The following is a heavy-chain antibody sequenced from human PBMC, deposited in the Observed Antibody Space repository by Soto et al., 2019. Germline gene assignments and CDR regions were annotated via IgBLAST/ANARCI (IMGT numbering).Heavy chain of an antibody. V-gene: IGHV1-8*01. CDR1: GYTFTSYD. J-gene: IGHJ6*02. CDR3: ARGLRFLEWLTKYYYYGMDV. Sequence: ASVKVSCKASGYTFTSYDINWVRQATGQGLEWMGWMNPNSGNTGYAQKFQGRVTMTRNTSINTAYMELSSLRSEDTAVYYCARGLRFLEWLTKYYYYGMDVWGQGTTVTVSS. CDR2: MNPNSGNT. D-gene: IGHD3-3*01.